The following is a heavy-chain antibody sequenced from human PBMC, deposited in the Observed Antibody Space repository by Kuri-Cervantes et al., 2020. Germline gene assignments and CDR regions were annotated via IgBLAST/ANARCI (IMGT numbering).Heavy chain of an antibody. CDR3: ARDARVRGVIITTSDY. Sequence: GGSLRLSCKGSGYSFTSYWIGWVRQMPGKGLGWMGIIYPGDSDTRYSPSFQGQVTISADKSISTAYLQWSSLKASDTAMYYCARDARVRGVIITTSDYWGQGTLVTVSS. V-gene: IGHV5-51*01. CDR2: IYPGDSDT. J-gene: IGHJ4*02. CDR1: GYSFTSYW. D-gene: IGHD3-10*01.